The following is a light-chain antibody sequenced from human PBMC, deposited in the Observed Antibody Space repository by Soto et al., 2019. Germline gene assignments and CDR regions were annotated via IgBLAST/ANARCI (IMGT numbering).Light chain of an antibody. CDR2: WAS. V-gene: IGKV4-1*01. CDR3: QQYYITPQT. Sequence: DIVMTQSPDSLAVSLGERATINCKSSQSVLYSSNNKNYLAWYQQKPGQPHKLLIYWASTRESGVPDRLSGSGSGTDFTLTISSLQAEDVAVYYCQQYYITPQTFGQGTKVEIK. J-gene: IGKJ1*01. CDR1: QSVLYSSNNKNY.